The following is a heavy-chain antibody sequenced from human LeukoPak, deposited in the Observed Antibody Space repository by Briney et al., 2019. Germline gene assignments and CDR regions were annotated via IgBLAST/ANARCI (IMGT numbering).Heavy chain of an antibody. CDR2: ISGSGGST. V-gene: IGHV3-64*04. CDR1: GFIFRSHA. CDR3: ARDGRAVADY. D-gene: IGHD6-19*01. J-gene: IGHJ4*02. Sequence: GGSLRLSCSAFGFIFRSHAMHWVRQVPGKGLEYVSAISGSGGSTYYANSVKGRFTISRDNSKNTLYLQMNSLRAEDTAVYYCARDGRAVADYWGQGTLVTVSS.